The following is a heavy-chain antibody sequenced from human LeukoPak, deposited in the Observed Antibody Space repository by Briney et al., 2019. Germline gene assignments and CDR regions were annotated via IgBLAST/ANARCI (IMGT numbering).Heavy chain of an antibody. Sequence: PGGSLRLSCAAAGFTCSDYYMSWVRQAPGKGLEWVSYISSSGSTRYYADSAKGRFTIYRDKGKNSVYLQMNSQRAEDTAVYYCARGSQPYDFWSGYPGYWGQGTLVTVSS. J-gene: IGHJ4*02. D-gene: IGHD3-3*01. CDR3: ARGSQPYDFWSGYPGY. V-gene: IGHV3-11*04. CDR1: GFTCSDYY. CDR2: ISSSGSTR.